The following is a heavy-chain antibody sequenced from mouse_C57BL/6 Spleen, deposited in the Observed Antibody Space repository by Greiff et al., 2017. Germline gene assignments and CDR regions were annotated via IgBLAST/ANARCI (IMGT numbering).Heavy chain of an antibody. CDR3: ARDEASEGGYFDV. D-gene: IGHD6-1*01. V-gene: IGHV1-7*01. Sequence: QVQLQQSGAELAKPGASVKLSCKASGYTFTSYWMHWVKQRPGQGLEWIGYINPSSGYTKYNQKFKDKATLTADKSSSTAYMQLSSLTYEDSAVYYCARDEASEGGYFDVWGTGTTVTVSS. J-gene: IGHJ1*03. CDR1: GYTFTSYW. CDR2: INPSSGYT.